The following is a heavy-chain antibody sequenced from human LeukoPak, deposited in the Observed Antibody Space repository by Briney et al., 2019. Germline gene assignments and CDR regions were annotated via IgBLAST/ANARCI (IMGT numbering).Heavy chain of an antibody. D-gene: IGHD2-8*01. V-gene: IGHV3-43*02. CDR3: AKAPGGIVLMVYAIPADY. CDR2: ISGDGGST. J-gene: IGHJ4*02. Sequence: PGGSLRLSCAASGFTFDDYAMHWVRQAPGKGLEWVSLISGDGGSTYYADSVKGRFTISRDNSKNSLYLQMNSLRTEDTALYYCAKAPGGIVLMVYAIPADYWGQGTLVTVSS. CDR1: GFTFDDYA.